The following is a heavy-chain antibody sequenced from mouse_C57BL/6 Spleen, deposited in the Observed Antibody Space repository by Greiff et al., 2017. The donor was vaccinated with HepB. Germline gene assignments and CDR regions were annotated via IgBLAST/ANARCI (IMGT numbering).Heavy chain of an antibody. J-gene: IGHJ3*01. CDR3: ARQGTTVVARAY. D-gene: IGHD1-1*01. V-gene: IGHV1-81*01. CDR1: GYTFTSYG. Sequence: QVQLQQSGAELARPGASVKLSCKASGYTFTSYGISWVKQRPGQGLEWIGEIYPRSGNTYYNEKFKGKATLTADKSSSTAYMELRSLTSEDSAVYFCARQGTTVVARAYWGQGTLVTVSA. CDR2: IYPRSGNT.